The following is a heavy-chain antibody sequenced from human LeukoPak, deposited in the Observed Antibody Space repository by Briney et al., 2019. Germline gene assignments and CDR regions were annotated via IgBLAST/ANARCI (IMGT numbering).Heavy chain of an antibody. CDR3: ARLLITVAGRYFDY. J-gene: IGHJ4*02. V-gene: IGHV4-39*01. D-gene: IGHD6-19*01. CDR1: GGSVSNYY. Sequence: PSETLSLTCSVSGGSVSNYYWSWIRQPPGKGLEWIGSIYYSGSTYYNPSLKSRVTISVDTSKNQFSLELTSVTAADTAVYYCARLLITVAGRYFDYWGQGTLVTVSS. CDR2: IYYSGST.